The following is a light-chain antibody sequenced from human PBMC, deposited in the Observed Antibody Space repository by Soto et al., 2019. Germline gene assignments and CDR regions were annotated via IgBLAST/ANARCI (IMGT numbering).Light chain of an antibody. J-gene: IGKJ3*01. V-gene: IGKV1-27*01. Sequence: IQMTQSPSSLSASVGDRVTITCRASQAISHYFAWYQQKPGKAPNLLIYAASTLQSGVPSRFSGSGSGTDFTLTISSLQPEDVGTYYCQKYDSGPFTFGPGTKVDI. CDR3: QKYDSGPFT. CDR1: QAISHY. CDR2: AAS.